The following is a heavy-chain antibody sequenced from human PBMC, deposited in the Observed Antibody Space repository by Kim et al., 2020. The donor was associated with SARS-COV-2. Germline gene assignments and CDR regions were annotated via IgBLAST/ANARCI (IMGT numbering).Heavy chain of an antibody. CDR2: INAGNGNT. Sequence: ASVKVSCKASGYTFTSYAMHWVRQAPGQRLEWMGWINAGNGNTKYSQKFQGRVTITRDTSASTAYMELSSLRSEDTAVYYCARDRGGVVTPGDAFDIWGQGTMVTVSS. D-gene: IGHD3-10*01. V-gene: IGHV1-3*01. CDR3: ARDRGGVVTPGDAFDI. CDR1: GYTFTSYA. J-gene: IGHJ3*02.